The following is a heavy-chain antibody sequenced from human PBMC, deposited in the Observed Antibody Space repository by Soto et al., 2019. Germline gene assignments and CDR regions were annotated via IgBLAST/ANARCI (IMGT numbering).Heavy chain of an antibody. Sequence: EVQLVESGGGLVKPGGSLRLSCAASGFTFSSYSMNWVRQAPGKGLEWVSSISSSSSYINYADSVKGRFTISRDNAKNSLYLQMNSLRAEDTAVYYCARDRGLSSYAFDIWGQGTMVTVSS. D-gene: IGHD2-15*01. CDR2: ISSSSSYI. CDR1: GFTFSSYS. V-gene: IGHV3-21*01. CDR3: ARDRGLSSYAFDI. J-gene: IGHJ3*02.